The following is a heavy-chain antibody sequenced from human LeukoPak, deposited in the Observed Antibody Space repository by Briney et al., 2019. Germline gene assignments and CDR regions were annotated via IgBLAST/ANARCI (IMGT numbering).Heavy chain of an antibody. D-gene: IGHD5-18*01. Sequence: GGSLRLSCAASGFTFNTYAMSWVRQAPGKGLVWVSLINSDGSITDYADSVKSRFTISRDNAKNTLYLQMHSLRAEDTAVYYCAKGPTDYSYGLFDYWGQGTLVTVSS. CDR2: INSDGSIT. CDR3: AKGPTDYSYGLFDY. J-gene: IGHJ4*02. CDR1: GFTFNTYA. V-gene: IGHV3-74*01.